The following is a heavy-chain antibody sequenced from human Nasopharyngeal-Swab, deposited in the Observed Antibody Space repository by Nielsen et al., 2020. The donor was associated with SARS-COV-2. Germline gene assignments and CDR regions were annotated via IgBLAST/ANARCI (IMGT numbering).Heavy chain of an antibody. CDR3: ARERITIFGVDYWYFDL. CDR2: ISAYNGNT. V-gene: IGHV1-18*04. Sequence: ASVQVSCKASGYTFTGYYMHWVRQAPGQGLEWMGWISAYNGNTNYAQKLQGRVTMTTDTSTSTAYIELRSLRSDDTAVYYCARERITIFGVDYWYFDLWGRGTLVTVSS. D-gene: IGHD3-3*01. CDR1: GYTFTGYY. J-gene: IGHJ2*01.